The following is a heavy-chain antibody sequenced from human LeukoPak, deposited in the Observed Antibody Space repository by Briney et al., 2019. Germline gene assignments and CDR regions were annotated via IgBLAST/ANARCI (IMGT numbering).Heavy chain of an antibody. V-gene: IGHV3-9*01. D-gene: IGHD1-1*01. CDR1: GSIFDDFA. J-gene: IGHJ3*01. CDR3: IKDLRLDLHLDTFEF. CDR2: ISWDSGSR. Sequence: QPGRSLRLSCAASGSIFDDFAMHWVRQAPGKGLEWVSSISWDSGSRVYADSVKGRFTVSRDNAKNSLHLQMDSLTPDDTALYYCIKDLRLDLHLDTFEFWGQGTMVTVSS.